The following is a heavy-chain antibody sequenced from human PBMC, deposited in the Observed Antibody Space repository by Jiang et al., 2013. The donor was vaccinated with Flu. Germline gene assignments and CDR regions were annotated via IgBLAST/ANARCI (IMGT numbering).Heavy chain of an antibody. V-gene: IGHV4-4*02. D-gene: IGHD1-14*01. J-gene: IGHJ4*02. Sequence: QLVESGPGLVKPSGTLSLTCDVSGGSISSSNWWSWVRQPPGKGLEWIGEIYHSGSTNYNPSLKSRVTISVDKSKNQFSLKLNSVTAADTAVYYCARERVTGRTYYFDYWGQGTLVTVSS. CDR1: GGSISSSNW. CDR3: ARERVTGRTYYFDY. CDR2: IYHSGST.